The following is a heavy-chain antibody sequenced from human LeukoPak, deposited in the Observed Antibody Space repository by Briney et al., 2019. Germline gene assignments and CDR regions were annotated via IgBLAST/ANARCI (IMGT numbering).Heavy chain of an antibody. J-gene: IGHJ1*01. Sequence: GGSLRLSCAASGFTFSSYGIHWVRQAPGKGLEWVAVISYDGSDKYYADSVKGRFTISRDNSKNTLYLQMNSLRAEDTAVYYCAKGSTYFQHWGQGTLVTVSS. CDR1: GFTFSSYG. CDR3: AKGSTYFQH. V-gene: IGHV3-30*04. CDR2: ISYDGSDK.